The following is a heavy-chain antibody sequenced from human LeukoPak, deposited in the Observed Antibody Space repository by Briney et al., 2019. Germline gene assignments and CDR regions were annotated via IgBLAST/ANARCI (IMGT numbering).Heavy chain of an antibody. CDR3: AREPGVAAAAVPFDY. CDR2: ISYAGDNK. D-gene: IGHD6-19*01. J-gene: IGHJ4*02. V-gene: IGHV3-30*03. CDR1: GFPFDSFG. Sequence: GGSLRLSCAASGFPFDSFGMHWVRQAPGKGLEWLSLISYAGDNKYEADSVKGRFTISRDNSKNTLFLQMDSLQPDDTAIYYCAREPGVAAAAVPFDYWGQGTLVTVSS.